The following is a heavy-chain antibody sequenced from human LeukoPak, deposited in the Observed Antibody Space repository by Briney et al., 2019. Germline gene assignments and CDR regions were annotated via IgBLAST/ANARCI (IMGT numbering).Heavy chain of an antibody. J-gene: IGHJ4*02. Sequence: SETLSLTCAVYGGSFSGYSRNWIRQPPVKGLEWIGEINHSGGTNYNPSLKSRVTISVDTSKNQFSLKLSSVTAADTAVYYCARHLDYYGSGIYEYWGQGTLVTVSS. D-gene: IGHD3-10*01. V-gene: IGHV4-34*01. CDR1: GGSFSGYS. CDR3: ARHLDYYGSGIYEY. CDR2: INHSGGT.